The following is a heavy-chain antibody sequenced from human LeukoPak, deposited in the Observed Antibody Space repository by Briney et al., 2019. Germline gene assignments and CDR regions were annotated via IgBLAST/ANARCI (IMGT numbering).Heavy chain of an antibody. CDR3: AKVPKYYDTTTYYG. CDR1: GFIFSDYA. Sequence: GGSLRLSCAASGFIFSDYAMSWVRQAPGKGLEWVSAISDSKRGGTTYYADSVKGRFTISRDTSKNTLYLQMSSLRVEDTAVYYCAKVPKYYDTTTYYGWGQGTLVAVSS. V-gene: IGHV3-23*01. J-gene: IGHJ4*02. CDR2: ISDSKRGGTT. D-gene: IGHD3-22*01.